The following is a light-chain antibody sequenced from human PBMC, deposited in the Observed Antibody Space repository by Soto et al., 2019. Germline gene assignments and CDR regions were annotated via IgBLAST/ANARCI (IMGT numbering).Light chain of an antibody. Sequence: NFMLTQPHSVSESPGKTVTISCTGSSGSIASNYVQWYQQRPGSAPALVIYEDNQRPSGVPDRFSASIDSSSNSASLTISGLKTEDEADYYCQSYDSSKRGVFGTGTKLTVL. V-gene: IGLV6-57*02. CDR1: SGSIASNY. CDR3: QSYDSSKRGV. J-gene: IGLJ1*01. CDR2: EDN.